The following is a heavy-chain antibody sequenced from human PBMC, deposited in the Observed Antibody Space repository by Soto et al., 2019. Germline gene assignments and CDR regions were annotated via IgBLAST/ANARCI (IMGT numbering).Heavy chain of an antibody. CDR3: ANTRMDYVWGSYRYPSRDY. J-gene: IGHJ4*02. CDR1: GFTFSSYG. CDR2: ISGSGGST. Sequence: GGSLRLSCAASGFTFSSYGMSWVRQAPGKGLEWVSAISGSGGSTYYADSVKGRFTISRDNSKNTLYLQMNSLRAEDTAVYYCANTRMDYVWGSYRYPSRDYWGQGTLVTVSS. D-gene: IGHD3-16*02. V-gene: IGHV3-23*01.